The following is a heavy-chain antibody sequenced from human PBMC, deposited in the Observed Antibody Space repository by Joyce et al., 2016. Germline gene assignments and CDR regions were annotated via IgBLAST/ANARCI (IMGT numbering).Heavy chain of an antibody. CDR3: ARTMVVSASSTLVGFFDP. V-gene: IGHV5-10-1*01. J-gene: IGHJ5*02. D-gene: IGHD2-15*01. CDR2: IDPSDSYT. CDR1: GYTFTSSW. Sequence: EVQLVQSGAEVKKPGESLRISCQGSGYTFTSSWISWVRQVPGKGLEWMGRIDPSDSYTNYSPSFRGHVTISTDKSNNTAYLQWSSLRTSDTAIYFCARTMVVSASSTLVGFFDPWGQGVLVTVSS.